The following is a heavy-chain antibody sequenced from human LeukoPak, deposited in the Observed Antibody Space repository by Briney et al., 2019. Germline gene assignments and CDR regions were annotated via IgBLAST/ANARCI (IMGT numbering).Heavy chain of an antibody. CDR1: GGSISSHY. D-gene: IGHD5-18*01. CDR3: ARDAGRGYSYGDRPMDV. V-gene: IGHV4-59*11. Sequence: SETLSLTCTVSGGSISSHYWSWIRQPPGKGLQWIGYLYYTGTTNYNPSLESRVTISVDTSKNQFSLKLSSVTAADTAVYYCARDAGRGYSYGDRPMDVWGKGTTVTVSS. J-gene: IGHJ6*04. CDR2: LYYTGTT.